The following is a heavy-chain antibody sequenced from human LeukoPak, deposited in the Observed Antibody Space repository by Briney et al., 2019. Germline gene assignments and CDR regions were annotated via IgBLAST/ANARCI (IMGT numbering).Heavy chain of an antibody. CDR2: VFTTGST. D-gene: IGHD4-17*01. Sequence: PSETLSLTCTVSGGSIGRYYWSWIRQPAGKGLEWIGGVFTTGSTTCHPSLESRGTMSVATTKNQFSLKLTSMAAADTAMYYCARALTTADFDYWGQGTLVTVSS. CDR1: GGSIGRYY. CDR3: ARALTTADFDY. J-gene: IGHJ4*02. V-gene: IGHV4-4*07.